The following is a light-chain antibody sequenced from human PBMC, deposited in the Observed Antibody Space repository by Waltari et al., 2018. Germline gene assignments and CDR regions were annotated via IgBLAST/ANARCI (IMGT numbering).Light chain of an antibody. Sequence: DIQVTPSPTSLSSSVGDRVTITCQASQVISNYLNWYQQKPGKAPKRLSYDTCHVQTGVPSRLSGTGGGTDFTCTISSLQPEDIATYYCQQYENCPVTFGQGTRLEIK. CDR3: QQYENCPVT. V-gene: IGKV1-33*01. CDR2: DTC. CDR1: QVISNY. J-gene: IGKJ5*01.